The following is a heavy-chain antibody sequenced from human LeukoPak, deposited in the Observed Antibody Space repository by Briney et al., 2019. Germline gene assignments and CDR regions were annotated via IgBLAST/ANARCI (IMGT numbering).Heavy chain of an antibody. D-gene: IGHD4-17*01. CDR2: IKSKTDGGTT. V-gene: IGHV3-15*01. CDR3: TTEDYGDYVPDY. Sequence: GGSLRLSCAASGSTFSKAWMSWVRQAPGKGLEWVGQIKSKTDGGTTDYAAPVKGRFTISRDDSKNSLYLLMNSLKTEDTAVYYCTTEDYGDYVPDYWGQGTLVTVSS. CDR1: GSTFSKAW. J-gene: IGHJ4*02.